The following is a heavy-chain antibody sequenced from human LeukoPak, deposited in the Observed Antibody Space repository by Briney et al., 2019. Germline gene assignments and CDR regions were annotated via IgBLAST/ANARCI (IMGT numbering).Heavy chain of an antibody. CDR3: TRGGDGTRRDFDY. CDR1: GYTFTAYY. D-gene: IGHD5-24*01. V-gene: IGHV1-2*02. J-gene: IGHJ4*02. Sequence: GASVKVSCKASGYTFTAYYLHWVRQAPRQGLEWMGWINSNSGDTNYAQNFQGRVTMTRDTSINTAYMELSSLRSGDAAIYYCTRGGDGTRRDFDYWGQGTLVTASS. CDR2: INSNSGDT.